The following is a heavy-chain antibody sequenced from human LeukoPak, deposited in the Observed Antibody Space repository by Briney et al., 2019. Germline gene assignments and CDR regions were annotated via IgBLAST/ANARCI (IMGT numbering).Heavy chain of an antibody. Sequence: SVKPSCTTSGYMPTSYGISWVRQAPGQGLEWMGWISAYNGNTNYAQNLQGRVTMTTDTSTNTAYMELRSLKSGDTAMFYCARDGGGDYWGQRTLVSVSS. J-gene: IGHJ4*02. CDR1: GYMPTSYG. V-gene: IGHV1-18*01. D-gene: IGHD2-15*01. CDR3: ARDGGGDY. CDR2: ISAYNGNT.